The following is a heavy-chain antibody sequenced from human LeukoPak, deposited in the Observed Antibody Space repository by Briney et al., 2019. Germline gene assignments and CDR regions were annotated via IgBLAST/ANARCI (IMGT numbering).Heavy chain of an antibody. CDR3: ARVPPGDY. Sequence: SQTLSLTCAVSGGSISSGGYSWSWIRQPPGKGLEWIGYIYHSGSTYYNPSLKSRVTISVDRSKNQCSLKLSSVTAADTAVYYCARVPPGDYWGQGTLVTVSS. J-gene: IGHJ4*02. V-gene: IGHV4-30-2*01. CDR1: GGSISSGGYS. CDR2: IYHSGST.